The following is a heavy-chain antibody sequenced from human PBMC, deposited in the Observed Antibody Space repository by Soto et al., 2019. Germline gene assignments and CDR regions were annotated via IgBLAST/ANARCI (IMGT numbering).Heavy chain of an antibody. J-gene: IGHJ6*02. D-gene: IGHD3-22*01. Sequence: SETLSLTGTGSVCSISIYYWSWIRQPPGKGLEWIGYIYYSGSTNYNPSLKSRVTISVDTSKNQFSLKLSPVTAADTAVYYCARAYDSSANYYYYGMDVWGQGTTVTVSS. V-gene: IGHV4-59*01. CDR2: IYYSGST. CDR3: ARAYDSSANYYYYGMDV. CDR1: VCSISIYY.